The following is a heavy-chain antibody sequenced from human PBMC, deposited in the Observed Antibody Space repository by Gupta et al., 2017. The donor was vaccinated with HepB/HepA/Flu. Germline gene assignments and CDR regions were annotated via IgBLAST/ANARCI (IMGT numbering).Heavy chain of an antibody. CDR3: ATSGSYFENPFDY. Sequence: EVQLVESGGGLVQPGRSLRLSCAASGFTFDDYAMHWVRQAPGKGLEWVSGISWNSGSIGYADSVKGRFTISRDNAKNSLYLQMNSLRAEDTALYYCATSGSYFENPFDYWGQGTLVTVSS. V-gene: IGHV3-9*01. J-gene: IGHJ4*02. CDR1: GFTFDDYA. D-gene: IGHD1-26*01. CDR2: ISWNSGSI.